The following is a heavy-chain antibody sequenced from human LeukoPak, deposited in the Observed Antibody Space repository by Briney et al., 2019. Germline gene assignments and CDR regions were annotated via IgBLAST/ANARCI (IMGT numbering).Heavy chain of an antibody. D-gene: IGHD2-8*01. Sequence: ASVKVSCKASGYTFTSYDISWVRQAPGQGLEWMGWISGYNGNTQYAQKVQGRVTMTTEISTSTAYMELRSLRSDDTAVYYCARSPSSSCTNGVCARWDRSSWFDYWGQGTLVTVSS. V-gene: IGHV1-18*01. CDR3: ARSPSSSCTNGVCARWDRSSWFDY. J-gene: IGHJ5*01. CDR1: GYTFTSYD. CDR2: ISGYNGNT.